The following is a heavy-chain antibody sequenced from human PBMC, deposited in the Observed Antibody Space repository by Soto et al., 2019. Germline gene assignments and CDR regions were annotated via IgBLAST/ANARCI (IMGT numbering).Heavy chain of an antibody. V-gene: IGHV4-34*01. J-gene: IGHJ4*02. CDR2: INHSGST. Sequence: KTSETLSLTCAVYGGSFSGYYWTWIRQPPGTGLEWIGEINHSGSTNYNPSLKSRVTISVDTSKNQFSLKLTSVTAADTAVYYCARDKITGLFDYWGQGTLVTVSS. D-gene: IGHD2-8*02. CDR3: ARDKITGLFDY. CDR1: GGSFSGYY.